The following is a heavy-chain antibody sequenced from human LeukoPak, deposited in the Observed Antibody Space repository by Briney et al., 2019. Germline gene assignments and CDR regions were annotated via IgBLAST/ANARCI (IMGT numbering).Heavy chain of an antibody. J-gene: IGHJ5*02. V-gene: IGHV3-21*04. D-gene: IGHD3-3*02. CDR2: ISSSSSYI. CDR3: AKFSFLEWLLYT. Sequence: GGSLRLSCAASGFTFSSYSMNWVRQAPGKGLEWVSSISSSSSYIYYADSVKGRFTISRDNSKNTLYLQMNSLRAEDTAVYYCAKFSFLEWLLYTWGQGTLVTVSS. CDR1: GFTFSSYS.